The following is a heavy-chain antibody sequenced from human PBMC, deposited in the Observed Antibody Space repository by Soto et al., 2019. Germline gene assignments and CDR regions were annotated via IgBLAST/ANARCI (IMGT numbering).Heavy chain of an antibody. CDR3: ARIQAVGVRGLGY. CDR1: GYTFTSYV. CDR2: ISVDNGNT. Sequence: GASVKVSCKTSGYTFTSYVISWVRQAPGQGLEWMGWISVDNGNTKYAPNLQGRVTLTADTSTSTAYMELRSLRSDDTAVYYCARIQAVGVRGLGYCGLGTLVIVSS. J-gene: IGHJ4*02. V-gene: IGHV1-18*01. D-gene: IGHD3-10*01.